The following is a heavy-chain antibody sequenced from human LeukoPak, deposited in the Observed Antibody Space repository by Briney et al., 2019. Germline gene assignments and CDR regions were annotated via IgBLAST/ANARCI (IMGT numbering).Heavy chain of an antibody. CDR1: GFTFSSYS. CDR2: IKQDGSEK. J-gene: IGHJ4*02. Sequence: GGSLRLSCAAAGFTFSSYSMNWVRQAPGKGLEWVDNIKQDGSEKYYVDSVKGRFTISRDNAKNSPYLQMSSLRADDSAVYYCARDLPTGSDYFDYWGQGTLVTVSS. CDR3: ARDLPTGSDYFDY. V-gene: IGHV3-7*01. D-gene: IGHD6-6*01.